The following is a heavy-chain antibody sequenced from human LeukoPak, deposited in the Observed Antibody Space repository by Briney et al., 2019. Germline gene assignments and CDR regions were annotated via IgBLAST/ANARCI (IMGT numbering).Heavy chain of an antibody. V-gene: IGHV3-53*01. Sequence: GGSLRLSCAAPGFTVSSNYMSWVRQAPGKGLEWVSVIYSGGSTYYADSVKGRFTISRDNSKNTLCLQMNSLRAEDTAVYYCARDGVRAGGNRGVVFDYWGQGTLVTVSS. J-gene: IGHJ4*02. D-gene: IGHD4-23*01. CDR3: ARDGVRAGGNRGVVFDY. CDR1: GFTVSSNY. CDR2: IYSGGST.